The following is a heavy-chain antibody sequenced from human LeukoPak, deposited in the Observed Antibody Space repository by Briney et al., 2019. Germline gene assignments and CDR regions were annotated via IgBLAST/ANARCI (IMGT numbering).Heavy chain of an antibody. Sequence: TSETLSLTCTVSGYSISSGYYWGWIRQPPGKGLEWIGSIYHSGSTYYNPSLKSRVTISVDTSKNQFSLKLSSVTAADTAVYYCARDRTIQWLVPYYFDYWGQGTLVTVSS. D-gene: IGHD6-19*01. V-gene: IGHV4-38-2*02. CDR3: ARDRTIQWLVPYYFDY. J-gene: IGHJ4*02. CDR2: IYHSGST. CDR1: GYSISSGYY.